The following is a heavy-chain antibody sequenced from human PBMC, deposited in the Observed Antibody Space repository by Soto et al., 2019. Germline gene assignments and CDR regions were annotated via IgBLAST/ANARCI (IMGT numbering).Heavy chain of an antibody. CDR2: IYPGDSDT. CDR1: GYNFATYW. D-gene: IGHD2-2*01. V-gene: IGHV5-51*01. CDR3: ARRREYCSASSCYLDHTNWVYYFDS. Sequence: RGESLKISCKGSGYNFATYWIGWVRQIPGKGPEWMGIIYPGDSDTRYTPSFQGQVTISADKSEGASYVHWDSLKASDTAMYYCARRREYCSASSCYLDHTNWVYYFDSWGQGTLVTVSS. J-gene: IGHJ4*02.